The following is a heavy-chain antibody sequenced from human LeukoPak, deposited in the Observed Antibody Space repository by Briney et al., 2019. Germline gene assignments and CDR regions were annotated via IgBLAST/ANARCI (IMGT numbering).Heavy chain of an antibody. CDR2: VDPEDGET. CDR3: ATDPNGSETLDI. D-gene: IGHD5-24*01. Sequence: GASVKVSCKASEYTFIDYYIHWVQRAPGKGLEWMGHVDPEDGETIYAEKFQGRVTMTADTSTDTAYMELTSLTSEDTAVYYCATDPNGSETLDIWGQGTMVTVS. J-gene: IGHJ3*02. CDR1: EYTFIDYY. V-gene: IGHV1-69-2*01.